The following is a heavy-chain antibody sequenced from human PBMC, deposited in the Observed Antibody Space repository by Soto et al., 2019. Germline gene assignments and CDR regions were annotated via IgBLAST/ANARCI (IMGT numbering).Heavy chain of an antibody. CDR3: ARAAGGSYFHYYYYYGMGV. J-gene: IGHJ6*02. V-gene: IGHV4-59*01. CDR2: IYYSGST. CDR1: GGSIINSY. Sequence: SATLSLTRTDPGGSIINSYCSWTRQPPGKGLEWIGYIYYSGSTNYNPSLKSRVTISVDTSKNQFSLKLSSVTAADTAVYYCARAAGGSYFHYYYYYGMGVWGQWTTGTVSS. D-gene: IGHD1-26*01.